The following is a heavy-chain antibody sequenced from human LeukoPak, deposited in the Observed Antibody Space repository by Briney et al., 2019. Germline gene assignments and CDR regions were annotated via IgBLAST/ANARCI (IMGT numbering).Heavy chain of an antibody. CDR3: ARDIFSSGWYYFDY. CDR1: GGSISSSNW. V-gene: IGHV4-4*02. D-gene: IGHD6-19*01. Sequence: SETLSLTCAVSGGSISSSNWWSWVRQPPGKGLEWVGYIYYSGSTNYNPSLKSRVTISVDTSKNQFSLKLSSVTAADTAVYYCARDIFSSGWYYFDYWGQGTLVTVSS. CDR2: IYYSGST. J-gene: IGHJ4*02.